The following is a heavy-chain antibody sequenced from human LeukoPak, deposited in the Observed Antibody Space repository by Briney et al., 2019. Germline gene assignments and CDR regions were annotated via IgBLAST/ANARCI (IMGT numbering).Heavy chain of an antibody. Sequence: PGGSLRLSCAAYGFTFSSYSMNWVRQAPGQRLEWVSSITSGSSYIYYADSVKGRFTISRDNAKSSLYLQMNSLRAEDTAVYYCARSGLLGYCSGGSCYYFDYWGQGTLVTVSS. V-gene: IGHV3-21*01. CDR3: ARSGLLGYCSGGSCYYFDY. CDR2: ITSGSSYI. CDR1: GFTFSSYS. D-gene: IGHD2-15*01. J-gene: IGHJ4*02.